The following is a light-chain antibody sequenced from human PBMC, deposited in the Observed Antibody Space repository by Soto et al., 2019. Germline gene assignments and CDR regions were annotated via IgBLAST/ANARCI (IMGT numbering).Light chain of an antibody. CDR2: DVS. J-gene: IGLJ1*01. CDR3: SSYTSISTYV. CDR1: SSDVGGYDF. Sequence: QSALTQPASVSGSPGQSITISCTGTSSDVGGYDFVSWYQHHPGKAPRLMIYDVSHRPSGVSDRFSASKSGNTASLTISGLLAEDEDDYCCSSYTSISTYVFGAGTKLTVL. V-gene: IGLV2-14*03.